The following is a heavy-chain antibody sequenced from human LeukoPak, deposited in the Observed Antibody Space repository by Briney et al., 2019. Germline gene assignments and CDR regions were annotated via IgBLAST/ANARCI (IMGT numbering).Heavy chain of an antibody. J-gene: IGHJ5*02. CDR2: IYYSGST. D-gene: IGHD3-3*01. V-gene: IGHV4-39*01. CDR3: ARQNYDFWSGPPALFDP. Sequence: NTSATLSLTCTVSGGSISSSSYYWGWIRQPPGKGLEWIGSIYYSGSTYYNPSLKSRVTISVDTSKNQFSLKLSSVTAADTAVYYCARQNYDFWSGPPALFDPWGQGTLVTVSS. CDR1: GGSISSSSYY.